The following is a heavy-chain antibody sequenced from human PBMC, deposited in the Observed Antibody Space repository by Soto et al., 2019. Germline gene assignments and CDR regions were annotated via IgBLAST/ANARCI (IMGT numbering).Heavy chain of an antibody. CDR3: ARGGGYSSSPGDY. V-gene: IGHV3-30-3*01. CDR1: GFTFSRYA. CDR2: ISQDGRNK. J-gene: IGHJ4*01. D-gene: IGHD6-13*01. Sequence: QVQLVESGGGVVQPGTSLRLSCAASGFTFSRYAVHWVRQAPGKGLAWVAVISQDGRNKYYADSVKGRYTISRDNSKNTLYMELNSLRPEDTAMYYCARGGGYSSSPGDYWGPGTLVTVSS.